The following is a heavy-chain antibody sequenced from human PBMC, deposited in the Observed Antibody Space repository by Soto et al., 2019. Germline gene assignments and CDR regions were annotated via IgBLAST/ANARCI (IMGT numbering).Heavy chain of an antibody. V-gene: IGHV4-31*03. CDR3: AREVTAYYDIFHSKNNWFDP. J-gene: IGHJ5*02. Sequence: QVQLQESGPGLVKPSQTLSLTCTVSGGSISSGGYYWSWIRQHPGKGLEWIGYIYYSGSTYYNPSLKSRVTISVDTSKNQFSLKLSSVTAADTAVYYCAREVTAYYDIFHSKNNWFDPWGQGTLVTVSS. D-gene: IGHD3-9*01. CDR1: GGSISSGGYY. CDR2: IYYSGST.